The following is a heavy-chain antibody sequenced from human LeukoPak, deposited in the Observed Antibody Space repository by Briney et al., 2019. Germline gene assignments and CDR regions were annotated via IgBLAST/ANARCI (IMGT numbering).Heavy chain of an antibody. CDR2: IYPGDSDT. D-gene: IGHD5-12*01. V-gene: IGHV5-51*01. J-gene: IGHJ3*02. CDR1: GYTFTSYW. CDR3: ARYYSGCVNDAFDI. Sequence: ASVKVSCKASGYTFTSYWIGWVRQMPGKGLEWMGIIYPGDSDTKYSPSFQGQVTISADKSISTAYLQWSSLKASDTAMYYCARYYSGCVNDAFDIWGQGTMVTVSS.